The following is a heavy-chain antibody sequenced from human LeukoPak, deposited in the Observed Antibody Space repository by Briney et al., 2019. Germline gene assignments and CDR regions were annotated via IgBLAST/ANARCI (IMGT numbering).Heavy chain of an antibody. CDR3: SRGLWFGDLLSGYFDY. V-gene: IGHV6-1*01. CDR2: TYYRSKWYN. Sequence: SQTLSLTCAISGDSVSSNSAAWNWIRQSPSRGLEWLGRTYYRSKWYNDYAVSVRSRIIINPDTSKNQFSLQLNSVTPEDTGVYYCSRGLWFGDLLSGYFDYWGQGSLVTVSS. CDR1: GDSVSSNSAA. D-gene: IGHD3-10*01. J-gene: IGHJ4*02.